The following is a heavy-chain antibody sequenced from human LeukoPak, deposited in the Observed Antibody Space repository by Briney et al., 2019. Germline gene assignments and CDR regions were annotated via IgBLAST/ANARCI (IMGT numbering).Heavy chain of an antibody. CDR3: SRSLGMGAVGAPF. Sequence: ASVKVSCKASGYTFTGYYINWVRQAPGQGLEWMGWINSNNGGTNYAQKFQGRVTMTRDTSISTAYMELSGLRSDGTAIYYCSRSLGMGAVGAPFWGQGTLVTVSS. CDR2: INSNNGGT. J-gene: IGHJ4*02. D-gene: IGHD1-26*01. CDR1: GYTFTGYY. V-gene: IGHV1-2*02.